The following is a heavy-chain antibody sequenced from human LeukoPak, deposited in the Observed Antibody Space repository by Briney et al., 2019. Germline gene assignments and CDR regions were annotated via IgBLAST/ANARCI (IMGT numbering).Heavy chain of an antibody. CDR1: GYTFTNYG. Sequence: ASVKVSCKASGYTFTNYGISWVRQAPGQGLEWMGWINAGNDNTKYSPKFQDRVTITRDTSASTAYMELSSLRSEDTAVYYCARQYSSGVYEDFDYWGQGTLVTVSS. V-gene: IGHV1-18*01. CDR2: INAGNDNT. J-gene: IGHJ4*02. D-gene: IGHD6-19*01. CDR3: ARQYSSGVYEDFDY.